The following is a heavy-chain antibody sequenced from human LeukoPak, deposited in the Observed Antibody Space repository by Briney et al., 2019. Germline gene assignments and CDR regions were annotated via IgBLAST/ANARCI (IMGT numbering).Heavy chain of an antibody. D-gene: IGHD3-22*01. CDR2: IYYSGST. CDR1: GGSISSSSYY. J-gene: IGHJ5*02. Sequence: SETLSLTCTVSGGSISSSSYYWGWIRQPPGKGLEWIGSIYYSGSTYYNPSLKSRVTISVDTSKNQFSLKLSSVTAADTAVYYCARDKIGGFDPWGQGTLVTVSS. CDR3: ARDKIGGFDP. V-gene: IGHV4-39*02.